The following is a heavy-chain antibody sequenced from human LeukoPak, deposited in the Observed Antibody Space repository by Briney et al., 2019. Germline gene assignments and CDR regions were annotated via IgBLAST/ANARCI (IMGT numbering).Heavy chain of an antibody. CDR3: ATATQPRGYFLH. Sequence: GSVKVSCKASGYTFTTYSLAWVRQAPGQSLEWMGWISVNNGGTNYAQGFQDRVTLTRDTSTNTAYLELRSLRSDDTAIIYCATATQPRGYFLHWGQGTLVTVSS. CDR1: GYTFTTYS. J-gene: IGHJ1*01. V-gene: IGHV1-18*01. D-gene: IGHD2-2*01. CDR2: ISVNNGGT.